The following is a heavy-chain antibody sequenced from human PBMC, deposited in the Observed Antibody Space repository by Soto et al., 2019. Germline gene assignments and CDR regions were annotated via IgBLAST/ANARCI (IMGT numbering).Heavy chain of an antibody. Sequence: QVQLVESGGGVVQPGRSLRLSCAASGFTFSSYAMHWVRQAPGKGLEWVAVISYDGSNKYYADSVKGRFTISRDNSKNTLYLQMNSLRAEDTAVYYCARVRDYDILRGLGAGFDYWGQGTLVTVSS. CDR2: ISYDGSNK. CDR3: ARVRDYDILRGLGAGFDY. CDR1: GFTFSSYA. D-gene: IGHD3-9*01. J-gene: IGHJ4*02. V-gene: IGHV3-30-3*01.